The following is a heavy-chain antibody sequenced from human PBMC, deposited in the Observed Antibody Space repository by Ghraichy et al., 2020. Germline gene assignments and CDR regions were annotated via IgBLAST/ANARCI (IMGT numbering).Heavy chain of an antibody. D-gene: IGHD1-26*01. CDR3: AKGSHRLYSGNYFYFDY. CDR2: ISGSGGST. V-gene: IGHV3-23*01. CDR1: GFIFSDYA. J-gene: IGHJ4*02. Sequence: LSLTCAASGFIFSDYAMNWVRQAPGKGLEWVSTISGSGGSTYYADSVEGRFTISRDNSKNTLYLQMNSLRAEDTAVYYCAKGSHRLYSGNYFYFDYWGQGALVTVSS.